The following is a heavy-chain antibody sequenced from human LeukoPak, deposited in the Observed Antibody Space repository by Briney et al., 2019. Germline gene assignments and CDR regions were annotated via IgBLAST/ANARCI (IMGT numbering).Heavy chain of an antibody. Sequence: GRSLRLSCAASGFTFSSYGMHWVRQAPGKGLEWVAVISFDGSNEYYADSVKGRFTISRDNSKNTLYLQMNSLRYEDTAVYYCARLTGASDYWGQGALVTVSS. J-gene: IGHJ4*02. CDR3: ARLTGASDY. CDR1: GFTFSSYG. V-gene: IGHV3-30*03. D-gene: IGHD7-27*01. CDR2: ISFDGSNE.